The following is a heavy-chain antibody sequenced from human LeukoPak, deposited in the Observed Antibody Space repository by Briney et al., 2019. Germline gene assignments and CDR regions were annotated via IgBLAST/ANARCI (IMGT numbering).Heavy chain of an antibody. CDR3: AGVTAILDWFDP. D-gene: IGHD2-21*02. V-gene: IGHV4-59*11. J-gene: IGHJ5*02. Sequence: SETLSLTCTVSGGSISSHYWSWIRQPPGKGLEWIGYIYYSGSTNYNPSLKSRVTISVDTSKNQFFLKLSSVTAADTAVYYCAGVTAILDWFDPWGQGTLVTVSS. CDR2: IYYSGST. CDR1: GGSISSHY.